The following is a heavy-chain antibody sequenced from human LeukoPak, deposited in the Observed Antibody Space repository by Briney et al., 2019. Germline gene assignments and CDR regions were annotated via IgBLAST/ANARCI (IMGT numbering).Heavy chain of an antibody. D-gene: IGHD2/OR15-2a*01. J-gene: IGHJ4*02. V-gene: IGHV3-53*01. CDR3: ALLSGGTFDY. CDR2: ISTGGDT. Sequence: PGGSLRLSCAGSGFVVTANYLAWARQAPGKGLEWVSTISTGGDTYYGDSVKGRSAISRDESTNTLSLHLDSLRVEDMGVYYCALLSGGTFDYWGQGTQVTVAS. CDR1: GFVVTANY.